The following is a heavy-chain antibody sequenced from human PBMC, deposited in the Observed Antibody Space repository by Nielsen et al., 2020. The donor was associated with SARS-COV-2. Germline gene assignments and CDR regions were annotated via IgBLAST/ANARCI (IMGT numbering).Heavy chain of an antibody. Sequence: SCAASGFTFDDYAMHWVRQAPGKGLEWVSGISWNSGSIGYADSVKGRFTISRDNAKNSLYLQMNSLRAEDTALYYCATIFYGDYVFDYWGQGTLVTVSS. CDR3: ATIFYGDYVFDY. V-gene: IGHV3-9*01. CDR2: ISWNSGSI. J-gene: IGHJ4*02. CDR1: GFTFDDYA. D-gene: IGHD4-17*01.